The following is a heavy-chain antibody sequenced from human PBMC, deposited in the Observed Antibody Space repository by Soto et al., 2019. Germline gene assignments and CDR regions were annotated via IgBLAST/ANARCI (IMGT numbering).Heavy chain of an antibody. CDR2: IVVGSGNT. CDR1: GFTFTSSA. CDR3: AVGFSYEQLAGRYYYYGIDV. V-gene: IGHV1-58*01. Sequence: SVKVSCKASGFTFTSSAVQWVRQARGQRLEWIGWIVVGSGNTNYAQKFQERGTITRDMSTSTAYMELSSLRSEDTAVYYCAVGFSYEQLAGRYYYYGIDVWGQGTTVTVSS. J-gene: IGHJ6*02. D-gene: IGHD6-6*01.